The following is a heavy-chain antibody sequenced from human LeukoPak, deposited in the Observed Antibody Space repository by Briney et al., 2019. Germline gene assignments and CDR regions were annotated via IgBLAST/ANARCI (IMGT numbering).Heavy chain of an antibody. D-gene: IGHD6-19*01. Sequence: PSETLSLTCTVSGGSIGGSSYYWAWIRQPPGKGLEWIGSISFNGFTIYKPSLKSRVTISVDNSKNQISLKMSSVTAADTAIYYCARDSNISGWGGNCFDPWGQGTLVIVS. J-gene: IGHJ5*02. CDR3: ARDSNISGWGGNCFDP. CDR1: GGSIGGSSYY. CDR2: ISFNGFT. V-gene: IGHV4-39*07.